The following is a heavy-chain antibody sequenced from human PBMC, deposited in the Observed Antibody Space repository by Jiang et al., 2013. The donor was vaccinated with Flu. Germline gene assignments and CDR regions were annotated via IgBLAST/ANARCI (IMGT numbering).Heavy chain of an antibody. J-gene: IGHJ6*02. V-gene: IGHV4-59*13. CDR3: ARDRGDSSPPYGLDV. D-gene: IGHD2-21*01. Sequence: PGLVKPSETLSLTCTVSGGSISNYYWSWIRQPPEKGLEWIGYISYSGSTNYNPSLKSRVTISVDTSKNQFSLKLSSVTAADTALYYCARDRGDSSPPYGLDVWGQGTTVTVSS. CDR2: ISYSGST. CDR1: GGSISNYY.